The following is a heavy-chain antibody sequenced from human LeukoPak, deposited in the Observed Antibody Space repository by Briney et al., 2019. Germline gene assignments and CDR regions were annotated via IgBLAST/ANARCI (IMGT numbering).Heavy chain of an antibody. J-gene: IGHJ3*02. CDR2: INTNTGNP. CDR1: GYPFTSYA. Sequence: EASVKVSCTASGYPFTSYAMNWVRQAPGQGLELMGWINTNTGNPTYAQGFTGRFVFSLDTSVSTAYLQISSLKAEDTAVYYCARDLRGDAFDIWGQGTMVTVSS. CDR3: ARDLRGDAFDI. D-gene: IGHD5/OR15-5a*01. V-gene: IGHV7-4-1*02.